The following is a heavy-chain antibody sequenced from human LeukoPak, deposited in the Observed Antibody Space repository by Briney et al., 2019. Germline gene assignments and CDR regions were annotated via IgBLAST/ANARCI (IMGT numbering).Heavy chain of an antibody. J-gene: IGHJ4*02. CDR1: GYTFTSYD. CDR2: MNPNSGNT. Sequence: ASVKVSYKASGYTFTSYDINWVRQATGQGLEWMGWMNPNSGNTGYAQKFQGRVTMTRNTSISTAYMELSSLRSEDTAVYYCARRPKTYYDFWSGYHSDYWGQGTLVTVSS. CDR3: ARRPKTYYDFWSGYHSDY. V-gene: IGHV1-8*01. D-gene: IGHD3-3*01.